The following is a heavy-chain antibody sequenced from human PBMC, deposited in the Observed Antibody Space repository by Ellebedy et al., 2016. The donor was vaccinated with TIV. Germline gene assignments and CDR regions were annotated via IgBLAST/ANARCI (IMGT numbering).Heavy chain of an antibody. D-gene: IGHD3-3*01. CDR3: ARGPATIFGVVKPLDY. J-gene: IGHJ4*02. CDR2: IKQDGSEK. V-gene: IGHV3-7*01. CDR1: GFRFSSYW. Sequence: GESLKISCAASGFRFSSYWMTSVRQAPGQGLGWVAKIKQDGSEKYYVDSVKGRFTISRDNAKNSLYLQMNSLRAEDTAVYFCARGPATIFGVVKPLDYWGQGTLVTVSS.